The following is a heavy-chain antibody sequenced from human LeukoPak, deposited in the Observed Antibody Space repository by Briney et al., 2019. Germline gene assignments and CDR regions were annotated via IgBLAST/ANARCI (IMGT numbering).Heavy chain of an antibody. J-gene: IGHJ4*02. CDR1: GFTFSSYS. Sequence: GGSLRLSCADSGFTFSSYSMNWVHQAPGKGLEWVSSITRSSIYMYYADSVNGRFTISRDNAKNSLYPQMNSLRAEDTAVYYCARVRYDSSGYYSIFDYWGQGTLVTVSS. CDR3: ARVRYDSSGYYSIFDY. V-gene: IGHV3-21*01. CDR2: ITRSSIYM. D-gene: IGHD3-22*01.